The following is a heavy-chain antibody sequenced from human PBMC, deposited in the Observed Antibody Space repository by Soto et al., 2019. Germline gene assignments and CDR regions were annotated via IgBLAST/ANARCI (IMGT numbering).Heavy chain of an antibody. Sequence: QVQLVQSRAEVKKPGASVKVSCKASGYTFTSHGISWMRLAPGQGLEWMGWISTVNGGTNYAKRLQGRATMTTGTCTSAAYMELRSLRSDDTAMYYCARDISYGSGTAYDYWGQGTVVTVSS. CDR1: GYTFTSHG. CDR3: ARDISYGSGTAYDY. V-gene: IGHV1-18*01. CDR2: ISTVNGGT. D-gene: IGHD3-10*01. J-gene: IGHJ4*02.